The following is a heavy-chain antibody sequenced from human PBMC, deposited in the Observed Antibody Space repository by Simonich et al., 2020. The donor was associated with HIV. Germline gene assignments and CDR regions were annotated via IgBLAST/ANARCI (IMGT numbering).Heavy chain of an antibody. V-gene: IGHV4-34*01. Sequence: QVQLQQWGAGLLKPSETLSLTCAVYGGSFNGYYWSWIGQPPGKGLEWIGEINHSGITNYKSSLNSRATISVDKSKNQFSLKLSSVTAADTAIYYCARRDRELILYFDYWGQGNLVTVSS. J-gene: IGHJ4*02. CDR2: INHSGIT. CDR3: ARRDRELILYFDY. D-gene: IGHD3-3*01. CDR1: GGSFNGYY.